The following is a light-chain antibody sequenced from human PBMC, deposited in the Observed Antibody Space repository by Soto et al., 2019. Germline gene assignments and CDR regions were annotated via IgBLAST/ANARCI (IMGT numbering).Light chain of an antibody. V-gene: IGKV3D-15*01. J-gene: IGKJ1*01. Sequence: DIVMTQSLATLSVSPGDRATLSCRASQSVDNNLAWYQQKPGQAPRLLIYGASARATGIPYRFSGSGSGTDFTLTISRLEPEDIAYYYCQQYGNPGTFGQGTKVDIK. CDR3: QQYGNPGT. CDR1: QSVDNN. CDR2: GAS.